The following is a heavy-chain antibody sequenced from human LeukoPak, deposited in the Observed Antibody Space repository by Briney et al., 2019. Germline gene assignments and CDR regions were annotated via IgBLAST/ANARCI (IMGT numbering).Heavy chain of an antibody. CDR3: ARAQTYCSGGSCYSPGSLYYYYYYMDV. J-gene: IGHJ6*03. D-gene: IGHD2-15*01. CDR1: GYSISSGYY. CDR2: IYHSGST. Sequence: PSETLSLTCTVSGYSISSGYYWGWIRQPPGKGLEWIGSIYHSGSTYYNPSLKSRVTISVDTSKNQFSLKLSSVTAADTAVYYCARAQTYCSGGSCYSPGSLYYYYYYMDVWGKGTTVTVSS. V-gene: IGHV4-38-2*02.